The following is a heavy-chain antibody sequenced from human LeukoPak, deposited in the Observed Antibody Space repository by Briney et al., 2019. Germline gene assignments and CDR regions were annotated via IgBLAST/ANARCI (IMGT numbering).Heavy chain of an antibody. CDR2: INPDSGGT. V-gene: IGHV1-2*02. CDR1: GNTFTGYY. J-gene: IGHJ5*02. CDR3: ARGGPPKTWIQLWGWFDP. Sequence: ASVKVSCKASGNTFTGYYMHWVRQAPGQGLEWMGWINPDSGGTNYAEKVQGRVTMTRDTSISTAYMELSRLRSDDTAVYYCARGGPPKTWIQLWGWFDPWGQGTLVTVSS. D-gene: IGHD5-18*01.